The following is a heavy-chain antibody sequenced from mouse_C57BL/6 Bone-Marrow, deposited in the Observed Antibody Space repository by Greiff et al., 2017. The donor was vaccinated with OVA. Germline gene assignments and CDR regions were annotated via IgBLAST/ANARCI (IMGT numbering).Heavy chain of an antibody. V-gene: IGHV1-53*01. CDR2: INPSNGGT. Sequence: QVHVKQPGTELVKPGASVKLSCKASGYTFTSYWMHWVKQRPGQGLEWIGNINPSNGGTNYNEKFKSKATLTVDKSSSTAYMQLSSLTSEDSAVYYCARKRGQLRSYYFDYWGQGTTLTVSS. J-gene: IGHJ2*01. CDR3: ARKRGQLRSYYFDY. D-gene: IGHD3-2*02. CDR1: GYTFTSYW.